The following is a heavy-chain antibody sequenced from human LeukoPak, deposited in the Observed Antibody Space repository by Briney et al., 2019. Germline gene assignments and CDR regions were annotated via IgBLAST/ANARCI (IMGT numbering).Heavy chain of an antibody. CDR2: IYYSGST. CDR1: GGSISSSSYY. CDR3: ARGYCSGGSCLYYYYYMDV. D-gene: IGHD2-15*01. J-gene: IGHJ6*03. V-gene: IGHV4-39*07. Sequence: PSETLSLTCTVSGGSISSSSYYWGWIRQPPGKGLEWIGSIYYSGSTYYNPSLKSRVTISVDTSKNQFSLKLSSVTAADTAVYYCARGYCSGGSCLYYYYYMDVWGKGTTVTISS.